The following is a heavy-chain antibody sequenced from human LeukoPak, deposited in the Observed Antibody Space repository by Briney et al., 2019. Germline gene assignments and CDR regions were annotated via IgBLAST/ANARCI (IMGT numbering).Heavy chain of an antibody. CDR3: VRGWGAAEVRFDY. Sequence: PGGSLRLSCAASGFTFSDYYMSWIRQAPGKGLEWVSYISSSGSTVYYADSVKGRFTISRDNAKNSLYLQMNSLRAEDTAVYYCVRGWGAAEVRFDYWGQGTLVTVSS. V-gene: IGHV3-11*01. J-gene: IGHJ4*02. D-gene: IGHD6-13*01. CDR1: GFTFSDYY. CDR2: ISSSGSTV.